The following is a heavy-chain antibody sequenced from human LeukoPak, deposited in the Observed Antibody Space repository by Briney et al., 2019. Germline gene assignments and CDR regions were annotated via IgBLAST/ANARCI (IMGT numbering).Heavy chain of an antibody. Sequence: ASVKVSCKASGYTFTGYYMHWVRQAPGQGLEWMGRINPNSGGTNYAQKFQGRVTMTRDTSISTAHMELSRLRSDDTAVYYCARGIQLWYVWDYWGQGTLVTVSS. CDR2: INPNSGGT. J-gene: IGHJ4*02. D-gene: IGHD5-18*01. CDR1: GYTFTGYY. V-gene: IGHV1-2*06. CDR3: ARGIQLWYVWDY.